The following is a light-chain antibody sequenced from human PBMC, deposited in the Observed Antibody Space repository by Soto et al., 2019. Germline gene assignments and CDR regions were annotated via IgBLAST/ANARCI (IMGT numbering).Light chain of an antibody. V-gene: IGKV3-20*01. CDR1: QNVDSNY. J-gene: IGKJ5*01. Sequence: EIVLWHSPHTLSLSPGERATLSRRGSQNVDSNYLAWYQHKPGQAPRLLISGASRRATGIPDRFSGAGSGTDFTLTISRLEPEDFALYYCQQHDILPITFGQGTRLEIK. CDR2: GAS. CDR3: QQHDILPIT.